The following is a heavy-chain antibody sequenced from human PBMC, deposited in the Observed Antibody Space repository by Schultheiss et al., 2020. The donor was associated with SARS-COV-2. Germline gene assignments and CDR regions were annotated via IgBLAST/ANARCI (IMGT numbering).Heavy chain of an antibody. CDR2: IYYSGST. CDR3: ARVAGSIFGVVLDY. J-gene: IGHJ4*02. D-gene: IGHD3-3*01. V-gene: IGHV4-59*01. Sequence: SETLSLTCAVYGGSFSGYYWSWIRQPPGKGLEWIGYIYYSGSTNYNPSLKSRVTMSVDTSKNQFSLKLSSVTAADTAVYYCARVAGSIFGVVLDYWGQGTLVTVSS. CDR1: GGSFSGYY.